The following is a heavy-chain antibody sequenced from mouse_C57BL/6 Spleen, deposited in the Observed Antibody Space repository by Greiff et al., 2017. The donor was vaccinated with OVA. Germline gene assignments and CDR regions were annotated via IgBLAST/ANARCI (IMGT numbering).Heavy chain of an antibody. CDR2: ISSGGDYI. J-gene: IGHJ1*03. CDR3: TRGGDPLFYGSCYYLYFDV. CDR1: GFTFSSYA. V-gene: IGHV5-9-1*02. D-gene: IGHD1-1*01. Sequence: EVQVVESGEGLVKPGGSLKLSCAASGFTFSSYAMSWVRQTPEKRLEWVAYISSGGDYIYYADTVKGRFTISRDNARNTLYLQMSRLKYEDTAMYYCTRGGDPLFYGSCYYLYFDVWGTGTTVTVSS.